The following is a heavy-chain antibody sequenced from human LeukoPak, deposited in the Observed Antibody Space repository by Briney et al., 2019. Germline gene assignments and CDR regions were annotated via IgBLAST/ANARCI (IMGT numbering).Heavy chain of an antibody. D-gene: IGHD2-2*02. J-gene: IGHJ4*02. CDR1: GFTFSSYG. V-gene: IGHV3-30*02. CDR3: AKRGDYSSSTSCYIDY. CDR2: IRYDGSNK. Sequence: GGSLRLSCAATGFTFSSYGMHWVRQAPGKGLECVAFIRYDGSNKYYADSVKGRFTISRDNSKNTLYLQMNSLRAEDTAVYYCAKRGDYSSSTSCYIDYWCQGALVTVSS.